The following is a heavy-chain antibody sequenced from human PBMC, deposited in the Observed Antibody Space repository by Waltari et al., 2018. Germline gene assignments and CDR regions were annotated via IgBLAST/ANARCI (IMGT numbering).Heavy chain of an antibody. CDR1: GGSISSYY. D-gene: IGHD2-2*01. V-gene: IGHV4-59*01. CDR2: IYYSGST. J-gene: IGHJ4*02. CDR3: ARVSVRPGYHLEY. Sequence: QVQLQESGPGLVKPSETLSLTCTVSGGSISSYYRSWIRQPPGKGLEWIGYIYYSGSTNYNPSLKSRVTISVDTSKNQFSLKLSSVTAADTAVYYCARVSVRPGYHLEYWGQGTLVTVSS.